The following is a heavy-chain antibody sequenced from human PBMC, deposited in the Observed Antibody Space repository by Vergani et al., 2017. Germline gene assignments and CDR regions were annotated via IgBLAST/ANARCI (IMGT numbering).Heavy chain of an antibody. CDR3: ARVAYYYDSSGYYCLYGMDV. CDR1: GGSISSSNW. J-gene: IGHJ6*02. D-gene: IGHD3-22*01. Sequence: QVQLQESGPGLVKPSGTLSLTCAVSGGSISSSNWWSWVRQPPGKGLEWIGEIYHSGSTNYNPSLKSRVTISVDKSKNQFSLKLSSVTAADTAVYYCARVAYYYDSSGYYCLYGMDVWGQGTTVTVSS. CDR2: IYHSGST. V-gene: IGHV4-4*02.